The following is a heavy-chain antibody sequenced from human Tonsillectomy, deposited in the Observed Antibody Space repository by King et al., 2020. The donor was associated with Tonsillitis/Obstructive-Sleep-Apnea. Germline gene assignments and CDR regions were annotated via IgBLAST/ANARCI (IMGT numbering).Heavy chain of an antibody. V-gene: IGHV3-74*01. Sequence: VQLVESGGGLVQPGGSLRLSCAASGFTFSSYWMHWVRHAPGKGLVWVSRINSDGSSTNYADSVKGRFTISRDNAKNTLYLQMNSLRAEDTAVYYCAREDPTGKIDYWXQGTLVTVSS. J-gene: IGHJ4*02. CDR1: GFTFSSYW. D-gene: IGHD1-1*01. CDR2: INSDGSST. CDR3: AREDPTGKIDY.